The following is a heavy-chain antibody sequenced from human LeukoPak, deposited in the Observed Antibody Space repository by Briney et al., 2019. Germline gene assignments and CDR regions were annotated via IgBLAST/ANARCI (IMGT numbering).Heavy chain of an antibody. Sequence: GGSPRLSCAASGVTFSSYSMNWVRQAPGKGLEWVSSISSSSSYISYADSVKGRFTISRDNAKNLLYQQMNSLRAEDTAVYYCARVWYSSSWYPADYMGVWGKGTTVTISS. CDR1: GVTFSSYS. D-gene: IGHD6-13*01. V-gene: IGHV3-21*01. CDR3: ARVWYSSSWYPADYMGV. J-gene: IGHJ6*03. CDR2: ISSSSSYI.